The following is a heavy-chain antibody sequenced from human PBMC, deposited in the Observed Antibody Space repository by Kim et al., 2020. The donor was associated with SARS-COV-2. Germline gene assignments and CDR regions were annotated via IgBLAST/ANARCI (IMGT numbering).Heavy chain of an antibody. D-gene: IGHD3-3*01. J-gene: IGHJ4*02. V-gene: IGHV3-49*04. CDR1: GFTFGDYA. CDR2: IRSKAYGGTT. CDR3: TSYYDFWSGLLFDY. Sequence: GGSLRLSCTASGFTFGDYAMSWVRQAPGKGLEWVGFIRSKAYGGTTEYVASVKGRFTISRDDSKSIAYLQMNSLKTEDTAVYYCTSYYDFWSGLLFDYWGQGTLVTVSS.